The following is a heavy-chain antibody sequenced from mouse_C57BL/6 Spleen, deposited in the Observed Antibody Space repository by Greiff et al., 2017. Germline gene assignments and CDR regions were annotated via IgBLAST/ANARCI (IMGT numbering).Heavy chain of an antibody. V-gene: IGHV1-69*01. CDR2: IDPSDSYT. CDR1: GYTFTSYW. CDR3: AGLRGHTAYCFDC. Sequence: QVQLQQPGAELVMPGASVKLSCKASGYTFTSYWMHWVKQRPGQGLEWIGEIDPSDSYTNYNQKFKGKSTLTVDKSSSTAYMQLSRLTSEDSAVYYCAGLRGHTAYCFDCWGQGTTLTVSS. J-gene: IGHJ2*01. D-gene: IGHD1-2*01.